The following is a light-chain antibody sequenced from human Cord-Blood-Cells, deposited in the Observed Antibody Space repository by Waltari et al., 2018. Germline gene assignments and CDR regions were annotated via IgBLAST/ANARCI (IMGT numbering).Light chain of an antibody. CDR2: EGS. CDR3: CSYAGSSTLV. Sequence: SALTQPASVSGSPGQSITLSCTGTSSDAGSYNLVSWYQQHPGKAPKLMLYEGSKRPSGVSNRFSGSKSGNTASLTISGLQAEDEADYYCCSYAGSSTLVFGGGTKLTVL. CDR1: SSDAGSYNL. J-gene: IGLJ3*02. V-gene: IGLV2-23*01.